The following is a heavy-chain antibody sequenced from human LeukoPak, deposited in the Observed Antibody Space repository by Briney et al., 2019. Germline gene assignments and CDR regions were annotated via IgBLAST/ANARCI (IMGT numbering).Heavy chain of an antibody. D-gene: IGHD3-22*01. Sequence: PGGSLRLSCAASGFTFDDYGMRWVRQAPGKGLEWVSGINWNGGSTGYADSVKGRFTISRDNAKNSLYLQMNSLRAEDTALYHCARDYYDSSGYSYYMDVWGKGTTVTVSS. V-gene: IGHV3-20*01. CDR2: INWNGGST. CDR1: GFTFDDYG. CDR3: ARDYYDSSGYSYYMDV. J-gene: IGHJ6*03.